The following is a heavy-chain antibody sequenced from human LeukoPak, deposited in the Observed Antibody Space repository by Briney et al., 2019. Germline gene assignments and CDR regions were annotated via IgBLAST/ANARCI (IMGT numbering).Heavy chain of an antibody. V-gene: IGHV3-30*02. D-gene: IGHD3-22*01. CDR2: IRYDGSNK. J-gene: IGHJ4*02. Sequence: GGSLRLSCAASGFTFSSYGMHWVRQAPGKGLEWVAFIRYDGSNKYYADSVKGRFTISRDNSKNTLYLQMNSLRAEDTAVYYCARNYYDSSGYSPPGYWGQGTLVTVSS. CDR3: ARNYYDSSGYSPPGY. CDR1: GFTFSSYG.